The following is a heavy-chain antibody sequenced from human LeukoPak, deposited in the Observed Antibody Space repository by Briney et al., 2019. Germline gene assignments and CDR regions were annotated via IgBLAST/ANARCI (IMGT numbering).Heavy chain of an antibody. CDR2: IRYDGSDK. CDR3: AKVVGNLDY. Sequence: GGSLRLSCAASGFIFSSYGMHWVRQAPGKGLEWVAFIRYDGSDKYYADSVKGRFTISRDNSKDTLYLQMNSLRVEDTAVYYCAKVVGNLDYWGQGTLVTVSS. V-gene: IGHV3-30*02. CDR1: GFIFSSYG. D-gene: IGHD2-15*01. J-gene: IGHJ4*02.